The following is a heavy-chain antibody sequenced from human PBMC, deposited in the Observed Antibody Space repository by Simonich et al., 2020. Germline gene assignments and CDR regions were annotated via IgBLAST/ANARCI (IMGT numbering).Heavy chain of an antibody. CDR3: ARNGLVGILKAFDI. J-gene: IGHJ3*02. CDR2: INPNSGGT. D-gene: IGHD2-21*01. Sequence: QVQLVQSGAEVKKPGASVKVSCKASGYTFTGYYMHWVRQAPGQGLEWMGWINPNSGGTNYAQTFQARVTMTRDTSTSTAYMELSRLRSDDTAVYYCARNGLVGILKAFDIWGQGTMVTVSS. CDR1: GYTFTGYY. V-gene: IGHV1-2*02.